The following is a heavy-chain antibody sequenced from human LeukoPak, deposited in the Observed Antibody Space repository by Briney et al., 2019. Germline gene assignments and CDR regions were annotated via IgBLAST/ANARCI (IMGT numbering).Heavy chain of an antibody. CDR2: INPNSGGT. V-gene: IGHV1-2*02. D-gene: IGHD3-10*01. CDR1: GYTFTGYY. Sequence: ASAKVSCKASGYTFTGYYMHWVRQAPGQGLEWMGWINPNSGGTNYAQKFQGRVTMTRDTSISTAYMELSSLRSDDTAVYYCTRAGSGRAPFDPWGQGTLVTVSS. CDR3: TRAGSGRAPFDP. J-gene: IGHJ5*02.